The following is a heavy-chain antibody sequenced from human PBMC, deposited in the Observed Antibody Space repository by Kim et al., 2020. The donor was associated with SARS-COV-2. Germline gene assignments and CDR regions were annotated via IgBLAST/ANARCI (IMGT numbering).Heavy chain of an antibody. CDR3: ARLSPSSGLMVYGGWFDP. CDR2: INHSGST. Sequence: SETLSLTCAVYGGSFSGYYWSWIRQPPGKGLEWIGEINHSGSTNYNPSLKSRVTISVDTSKNQFSLKLSSVTAADTAVYYCARLSPSSGLMVYGGWFDPWGQGTLVTVSS. CDR1: GGSFSGYY. J-gene: IGHJ5*02. D-gene: IGHD2-8*01. V-gene: IGHV4-34*01.